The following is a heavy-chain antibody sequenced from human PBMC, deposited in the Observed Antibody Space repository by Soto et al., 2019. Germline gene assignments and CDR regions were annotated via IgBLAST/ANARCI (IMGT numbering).Heavy chain of an antibody. V-gene: IGHV3-23*01. D-gene: IGHD3-3*01. CDR1: GFTFSSYA. CDR3: AKDHPVTIFGVAKGYFDY. J-gene: IGHJ4*02. Sequence: QSGGSLRLSCAASGFTFSSYAMSWVRQAPGKGLEWVSAISGSGGSTYYADSVKGRFTISRDNSKNTLYLQMNSLRAEDTAVYYCAKDHPVTIFGVAKGYFDYWGQGTLVTVSS. CDR2: ISGSGGST.